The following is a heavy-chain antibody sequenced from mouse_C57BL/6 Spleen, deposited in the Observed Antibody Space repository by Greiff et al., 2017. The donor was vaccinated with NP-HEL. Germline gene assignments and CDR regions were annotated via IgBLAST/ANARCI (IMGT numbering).Heavy chain of an antibody. V-gene: IGHV5-6*02. J-gene: IGHJ1*03. CDR1: GFTFSSYG. D-gene: IGHD2-1*01. Sequence: EVKLVESGGDLVKPGGSLKLSCAASGFTFSSYGMSWVRQTPDKRLEWVATISSGGSYTYYPDSVKGRFTISRDNAKNTLYLQMSSLKSEDTAMYYCAREKIYYGNYYWYFDVWGTGTTVTVSS. CDR2: ISSGGSYT. CDR3: AREKIYYGNYYWYFDV.